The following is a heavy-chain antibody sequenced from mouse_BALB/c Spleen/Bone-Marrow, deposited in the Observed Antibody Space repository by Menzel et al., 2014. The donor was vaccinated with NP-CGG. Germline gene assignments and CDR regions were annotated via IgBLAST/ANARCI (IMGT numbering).Heavy chain of an antibody. J-gene: IGHJ2*01. V-gene: IGHV5-12*02. CDR1: GFTFSDYY. Sequence: EVQLVESGGGLVQPGGSLKLSCATSGFTFSDYYMYWVRQTPEKRLEWVAYISNGGGSTYYPDTVKGRFTISRDNAKNTLYLQMSRLKSEDTAMYYCARHSDYDYFDYWGQGTTPTVSS. CDR3: ARHSDYDYFDY. D-gene: IGHD2-4*01. CDR2: ISNGGGST.